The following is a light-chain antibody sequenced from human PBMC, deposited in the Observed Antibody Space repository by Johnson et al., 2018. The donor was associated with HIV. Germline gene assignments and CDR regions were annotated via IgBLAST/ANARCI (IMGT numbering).Light chain of an antibody. V-gene: IGLV1-51*01. J-gene: IGLJ1*01. CDR2: DNN. CDR3: GTWDSSLCVYV. CDR1: SSNIGNNY. Sequence: QSVLTQPPSVSAAPGQKVTISCSGSSSNIGNNYVSWYQQFPGTAPKLLIYDNNKRPSGIPDRFSGSKSGTSATLGITGLQTGDEADYYCGTWDSSLCVYVFGTGTKVTVL.